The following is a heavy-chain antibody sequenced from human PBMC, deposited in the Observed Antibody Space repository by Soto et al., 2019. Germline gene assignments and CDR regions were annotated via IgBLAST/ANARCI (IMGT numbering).Heavy chain of an antibody. V-gene: IGHV3-11*01. CDR2: ISSSGSTI. Sequence: LRLSCAASGFTFSDYYMSWIRQAPGKGLEWVSYISSSGSTIYYADSVKGRFTISRDNAKNSLYLQMNSLRAEDTAVYYCARDPPATRHGMDVWGQGTTVTVSS. J-gene: IGHJ6*02. CDR3: ARDPPATRHGMDV. CDR1: GFTFSDYY.